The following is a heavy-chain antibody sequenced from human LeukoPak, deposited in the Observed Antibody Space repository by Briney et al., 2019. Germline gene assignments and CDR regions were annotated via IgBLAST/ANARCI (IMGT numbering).Heavy chain of an antibody. J-gene: IGHJ4*02. V-gene: IGHV6-1*01. D-gene: IGHD3-3*01. CDR3: ARDRGLNYDFWSGYYTGFDY. Sequence: SQTLSLTCAISGDSVSSNSAAWNWLRQSPSRGLEWLGRTYYRSKWYSDYAVSVRGRISLNPDTSKNQFSLQLNSVTPEDTAVYYCARDRGLNYDFWSGYYTGFDYWGQGTLVTVSS. CDR2: TYYRSKWYS. CDR1: GDSVSSNSAA.